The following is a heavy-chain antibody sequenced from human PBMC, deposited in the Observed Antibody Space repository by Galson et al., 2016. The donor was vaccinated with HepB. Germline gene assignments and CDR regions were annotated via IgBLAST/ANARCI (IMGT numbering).Heavy chain of an antibody. V-gene: IGHV3-11*06. J-gene: IGHJ6*02. CDR2: ISSSFNYI. CDR1: AFAFSDYY. D-gene: IGHD5-24*01. Sequence: SLRLSCAASAFAFSDYYMSWIRQAPGKGLEWVSSISSSFNYIYYADSVKGRFTISRENAKNLLYLQMNSLRAEDTAVYYCARRIRLSWLQYHYYDYGMDVWGQGTTVTVSS. CDR3: ARRIRLSWLQYHYYDYGMDV.